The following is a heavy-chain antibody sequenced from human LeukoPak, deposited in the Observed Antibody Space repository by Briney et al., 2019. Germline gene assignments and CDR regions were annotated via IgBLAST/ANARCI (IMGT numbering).Heavy chain of an antibody. Sequence: ASVKVSCKASGGTFSSYAISWVRQAPGQGLEWMGGIIPIFGTANYAQKFQGRVTITADESTSTAYMELSSLRSADTAVYYCARLLPGGGKAFDIWGQGTMVTVSS. J-gene: IGHJ3*02. CDR3: ARLLPGGGKAFDI. CDR2: IIPIFGTA. D-gene: IGHD4-23*01. CDR1: GGTFSSYA. V-gene: IGHV1-69*13.